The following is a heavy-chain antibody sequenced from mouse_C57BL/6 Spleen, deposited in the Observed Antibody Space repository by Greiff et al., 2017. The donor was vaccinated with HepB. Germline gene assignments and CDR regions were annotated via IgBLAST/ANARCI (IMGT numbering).Heavy chain of an antibody. V-gene: IGHV1-26*01. CDR3: ARTYYSPYYAMDY. CDR1: GYTFTDYY. CDR2: INPNNGGT. J-gene: IGHJ4*01. Sequence: VQLKQSGPELVKPGASVKISCKASGYTFTDYYMNWVKQSHGKSLEWIGDINPNNGGTSYNQKFKGKATLTVDQSSSTAYMELRSLTSEDSAVYYCARTYYSPYYAMDYWGQGTSVTVSS. D-gene: IGHD2-12*01.